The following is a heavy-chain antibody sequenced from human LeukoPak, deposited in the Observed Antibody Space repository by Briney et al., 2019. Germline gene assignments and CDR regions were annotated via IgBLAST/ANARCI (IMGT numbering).Heavy chain of an antibody. CDR2: IWYDVSNK. CDR3: ASDLYYGSGSYYNSNTYYYYGMDV. V-gene: IGHV3-33*01. D-gene: IGHD3-10*01. CDR1: GFTFSSYG. Sequence: GRSLRLSCAASGFTFSSYGMHWVRQAPGKGLEWVAVIWYDVSNKYYADSVKGRFTISRDNSKNTLYLQMNSLRAEDTAVYYCASDLYYGSGSYYNSNTYYYYGMDVWGQGTTVTVSS. J-gene: IGHJ6*02.